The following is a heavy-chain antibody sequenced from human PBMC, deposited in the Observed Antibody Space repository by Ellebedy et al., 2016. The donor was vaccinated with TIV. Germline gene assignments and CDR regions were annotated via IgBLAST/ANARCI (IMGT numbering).Heavy chain of an antibody. Sequence: ESLKISXAASGFTFSNYLLHWVCQAPGRGLEWVANIKQDESEKYYVVSVKGRFTISRDNAKNSLYLQMNSLRVEDTAVYYCGRAMDVWGKGTTVTVSS. CDR2: IKQDESEK. V-gene: IGHV3-7*01. J-gene: IGHJ6*04. CDR1: GFTFSNYL. CDR3: GRAMDV.